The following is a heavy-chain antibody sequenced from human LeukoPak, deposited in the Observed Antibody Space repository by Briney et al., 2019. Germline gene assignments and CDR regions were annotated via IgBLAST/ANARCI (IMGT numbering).Heavy chain of an antibody. Sequence: GESLKISCKGSGYSFTSYWIGWVRQMPGKGLEWMGIIYPGDSDTRYSPSFQGQVTISADKSISTAYLQWSSLKASDTAMYYCARQGPLGSIAAAGIARIDYWGQGTLVTVSS. CDR3: ARQGPLGSIAAAGIARIDY. CDR2: IYPGDSDT. D-gene: IGHD6-13*01. CDR1: GYSFTSYW. V-gene: IGHV5-51*01. J-gene: IGHJ4*02.